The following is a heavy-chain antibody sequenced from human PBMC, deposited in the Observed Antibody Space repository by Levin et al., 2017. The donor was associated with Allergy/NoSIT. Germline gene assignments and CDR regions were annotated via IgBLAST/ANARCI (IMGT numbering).Heavy chain of an antibody. CDR2: ITTGRENT. J-gene: IGHJ5*02. D-gene: IGHD1-7*01. CDR1: GFTLRNYD. CDR3: ASLNWNYAGNWFDP. V-gene: IGHV3-23*01. Sequence: GESLKISCAASGFTLRNYDVSWVRQAPGKGLEWVSAITTGRENTYYADSVKGRFTISRDNSKNMLFLQMNSLRAEDTAIYYCASLNWNYAGNWFDPWGQGTLVTVSS.